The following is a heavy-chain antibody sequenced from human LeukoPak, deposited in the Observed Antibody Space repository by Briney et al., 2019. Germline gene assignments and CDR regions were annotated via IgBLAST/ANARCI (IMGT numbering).Heavy chain of an antibody. V-gene: IGHV3-23*01. D-gene: IGHD3-9*01. CDR1: GFTFSSYE. CDR3: AKDGRYELRYFEYSPTPLDY. Sequence: GGSLRLSCAASGFTFSSYEMNWVRQAPGKGLEWVSAISGSGGSTYYADSVKGRFTISRDNSKNTLYLQMNSLRAEDTAVYYCAKDGRYELRYFEYSPTPLDYWGQGTLVTVSS. CDR2: ISGSGGST. J-gene: IGHJ4*02.